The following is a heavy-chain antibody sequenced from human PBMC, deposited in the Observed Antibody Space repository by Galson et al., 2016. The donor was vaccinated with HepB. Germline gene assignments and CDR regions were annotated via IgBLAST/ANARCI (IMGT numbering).Heavy chain of an antibody. CDR1: GFVFSAYG. V-gene: IGHV3-21*01. CDR3: ARSGGTYSSSSYYFDS. CDR2: ISNAGSYR. Sequence: SLRLSCAGSGFVFSAYGFNWIRQAPGKGLEWVSSISNAGSYRHYTDSVKGRFTISRDNDKHSLYLRMNSLRAEDTAVYYCARSGGTYSSSSYYFDSWGQGTLVAVSS. D-gene: IGHD6-6*01. J-gene: IGHJ4*02.